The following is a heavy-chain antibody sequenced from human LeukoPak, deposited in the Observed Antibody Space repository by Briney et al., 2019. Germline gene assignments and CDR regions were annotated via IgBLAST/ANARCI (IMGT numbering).Heavy chain of an antibody. CDR1: GFSFSSFF. J-gene: IGHJ5*02. Sequence: GGSLRLSCAASGFSFSSFFMHWARQAPGKGLEYVSGISANGGRTYYANSVKGRFTISRDSSKNTLYLHLGSLRPEDMAVYYCARGTRFITVAGTSLSFDPWGQGILVIVSS. V-gene: IGHV3-64*01. CDR2: ISANGGRT. CDR3: ARGTRFITVAGTSLSFDP. D-gene: IGHD6-19*01.